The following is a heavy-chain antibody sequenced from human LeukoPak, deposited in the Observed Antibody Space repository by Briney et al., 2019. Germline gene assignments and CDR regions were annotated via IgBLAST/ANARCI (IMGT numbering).Heavy chain of an antibody. D-gene: IGHD1-1*01. CDR3: ARVKTTTRDYFDY. CDR2: INPNTGGT. CDR1: GYTFTGHY. Sequence: ASLKVSCKASGYTFTGHYIHWVRQAPGQVLEWMGWINPNTGGTHYAEKFQGRVTTTRDTSISTAYMELSRLRYDDTAVYHCARVKTTTRDYFDYWGQGTLATVSS. J-gene: IGHJ4*02. V-gene: IGHV1-2*02.